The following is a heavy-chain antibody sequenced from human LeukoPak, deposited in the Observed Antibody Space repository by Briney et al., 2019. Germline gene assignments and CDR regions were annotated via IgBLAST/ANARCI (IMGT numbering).Heavy chain of an antibody. CDR3: ARRLAHYDILTGYLGGYFDY. J-gene: IGHJ4*02. CDR2: INPNSGGT. Sequence: ASVKVSCKASGYTFTGYYMHWVRQAPGQGLEWMGWINPNSGGTNYAQKLQGRVTMTTDTSTSTAYMEPRSLRSDDTAVYYCARRLAHYDILTGYLGGYFDYWGQGTLVTVSS. V-gene: IGHV1-2*02. D-gene: IGHD3-9*01. CDR1: GYTFTGYY.